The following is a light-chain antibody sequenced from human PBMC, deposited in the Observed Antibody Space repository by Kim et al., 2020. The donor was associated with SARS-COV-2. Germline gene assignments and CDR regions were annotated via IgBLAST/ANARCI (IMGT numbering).Light chain of an antibody. J-gene: IGKJ2*01. V-gene: IGKV1-5*03. Sequence: INTWLAWYQQKPGKAPNLLIYKASTLQIGVPSRFSGSGSGTEFTLTISSLQSDDFATYFCQQYHSYVCSFGQGTKLEI. CDR3: QQYHSYVCS. CDR2: KAS. CDR1: INTW.